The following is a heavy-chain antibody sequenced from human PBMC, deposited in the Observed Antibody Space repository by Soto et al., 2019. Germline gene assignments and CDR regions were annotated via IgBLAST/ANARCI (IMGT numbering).Heavy chain of an antibody. V-gene: IGHV3-23*01. CDR1: GFTFSSYA. CDR3: AKGFSWVDIVATENELADY. CDR2: ISGSGGST. Sequence: GGSLGLSCAASGFTFSSYAMSWVRQAPGKGLEWVSAISGSGGSTYYADSVKGRFTISRDNSKNTLYLQMNSLRAEDTAVYYCAKGFSWVDIVATENELADYWGQGTLVTVSS. D-gene: IGHD5-12*01. J-gene: IGHJ4*02.